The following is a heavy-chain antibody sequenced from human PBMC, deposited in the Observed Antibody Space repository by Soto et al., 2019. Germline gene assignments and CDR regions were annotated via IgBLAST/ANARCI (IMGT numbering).Heavy chain of an antibody. J-gene: IGHJ4*02. CDR2: MNPNSGNT. V-gene: IGHV1-8*01. D-gene: IGHD4-17*01. CDR3: ARGITATVTTRWENGFDY. CDR1: GYTFTSYD. Sequence: QVQLVQSGAEVKKPGASVKVSCKASGYTFTSYDINWVRQATGQGLEWMGWMNPNSGNTGYAQKFQGRVTMTRNTSISTAYMELGSRRSEDTAVYYCARGITATVTTRWENGFDYWGQGTLVTVSS.